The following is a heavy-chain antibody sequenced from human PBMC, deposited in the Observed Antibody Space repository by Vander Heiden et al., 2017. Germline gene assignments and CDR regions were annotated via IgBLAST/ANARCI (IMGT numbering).Heavy chain of an antibody. CDR3: TRLGWELFPE. J-gene: IGHJ4*02. Sequence: EVQLVESGGGLVQPGGSLNLSCAASGFPYSGSAMHWVRQASGKGLEWVGRIRSKANSNATAYAASVKGRFTISRDDSKNTAYLQMNSLKTEDTAVYYCTRLGWELFPEWGQGTLVTVSS. D-gene: IGHD1-26*01. CDR2: IRSKANSNAT. CDR1: GFPYSGSA. V-gene: IGHV3-73*02.